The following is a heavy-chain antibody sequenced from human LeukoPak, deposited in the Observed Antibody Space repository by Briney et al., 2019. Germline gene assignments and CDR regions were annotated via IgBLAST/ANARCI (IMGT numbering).Heavy chain of an antibody. V-gene: IGHV1-8*03. D-gene: IGHD6-25*01. CDR2: MNPNNSDS. CDR1: GYTFTNYH. Sequence: GASLTVSCTASGYTFTNYHMNWVRQATGQGLEWMGWMNPNNSDSGYAQKFQGRVTITRDTSINTSYMELRSLRSDDTAVYFCARATSFTASGYDYWGQGTLVTVSS. J-gene: IGHJ4*02. CDR3: ARATSFTASGYDY.